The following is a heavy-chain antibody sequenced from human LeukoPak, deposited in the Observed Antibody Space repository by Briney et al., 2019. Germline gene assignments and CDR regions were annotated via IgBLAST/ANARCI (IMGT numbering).Heavy chain of an antibody. J-gene: IGHJ4*02. V-gene: IGHV4-39*01. CDR1: GGSISSSSYY. D-gene: IGHD6-13*01. CDR3: ARPGFAAAGNYFDY. Sequence: ASETLSLTCTVSGGSISSSSYYWGWIRQPPGKGLEWIGSIFYSGSTYYNPSLKSRVTISVDTSKNQFSLKLSSVTAADTAVYYCARPGFAAAGNYFDYWGQGTLVTVSS. CDR2: IFYSGST.